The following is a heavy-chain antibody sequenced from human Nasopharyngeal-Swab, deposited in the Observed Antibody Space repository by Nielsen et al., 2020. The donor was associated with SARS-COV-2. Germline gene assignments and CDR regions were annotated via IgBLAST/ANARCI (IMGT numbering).Heavy chain of an antibody. CDR2: IYWDDDK. D-gene: IGHD3-22*01. CDR3: AHSAAYYYDSSGYYPEGFDY. Sequence: SGPTLEKPTQTVTLTCTFSGFSLSTSGVGVGWIRQPPGKALEWHALIYWDDDKRYSPSLKSRLTITKDTSKNQVVLTMTNMDPVDTATYYCAHSAAYYYDSSGYYPEGFDYWGQGTLVTVSS. J-gene: IGHJ4*02. CDR1: GFSLSTSGVG. V-gene: IGHV2-5*02.